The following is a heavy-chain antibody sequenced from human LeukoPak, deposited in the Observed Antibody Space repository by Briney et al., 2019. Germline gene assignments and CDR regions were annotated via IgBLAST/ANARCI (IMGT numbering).Heavy chain of an antibody. CDR3: AKDHSQAIVPRRFDY. J-gene: IGHJ4*02. CDR1: GFAFNTFA. V-gene: IGHV3-23*01. D-gene: IGHD6-6*01. CDR2: VYYSGGDT. Sequence: PGGSLRLSCAASGFAFNTFAMSWVRQAPGKGLEWVSTVYYSGGDTYSADSVKGRFTISRDNSRNMLYLQMNSLRADDTAVYYCAKDHSQAIVPRRFDYWGQGTLVTVSS.